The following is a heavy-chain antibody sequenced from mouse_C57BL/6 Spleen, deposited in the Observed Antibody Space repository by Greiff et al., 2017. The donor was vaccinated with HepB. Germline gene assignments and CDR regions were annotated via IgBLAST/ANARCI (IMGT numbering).Heavy chain of an antibody. CDR2: IYPRSGNT. CDR3: ASEGATVVADYDMDC. D-gene: IGHD1-1*01. V-gene: IGHV1-81*01. J-gene: IGHJ4*01. CDR1: GYTFTSYG. Sequence: QVQLQQSGAELARPGASVKLSCKASGYTFTSYGISWVKQRTGQGLEWIGEIYPRSGNTYYNEKFKGKATLTADKSSSIAYMELRSLTSEDSAVYFCASEGATVVADYDMDCWGQGAAVTVSS.